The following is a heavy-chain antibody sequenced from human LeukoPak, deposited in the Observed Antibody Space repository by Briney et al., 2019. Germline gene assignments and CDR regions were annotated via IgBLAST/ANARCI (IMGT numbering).Heavy chain of an antibody. CDR2: IIPIFGTA. Sequence: ASVKVSCKASGGTFSSYAISWVRQAPGQGLEWMGGIIPIFGTANYAQKFQGRVTITAGESTSTAYMELSSLRSEDTAVYYCAREVLGGYYNDYWGQGTLVTVSS. V-gene: IGHV1-69*13. D-gene: IGHD3-22*01. J-gene: IGHJ4*02. CDR3: AREVLGGYYNDY. CDR1: GGTFSSYA.